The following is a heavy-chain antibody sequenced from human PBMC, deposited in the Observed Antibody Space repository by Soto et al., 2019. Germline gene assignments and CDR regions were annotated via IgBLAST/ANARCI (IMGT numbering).Heavy chain of an antibody. D-gene: IGHD2-15*01. CDR3: ARVRYCSGGSCYFSLDY. J-gene: IGHJ4*02. Sequence: PSETLSLTCTVSGGSISSYYWSWIRQPPGKGLEWIGYIYYSGSTNYNPSLKSRVTISVDTSKNQFSLKLSSVTAADTAVYYCARVRYCSGGSCYFSLDYWGQGTLVTVS. V-gene: IGHV4-59*01. CDR2: IYYSGST. CDR1: GGSISSYY.